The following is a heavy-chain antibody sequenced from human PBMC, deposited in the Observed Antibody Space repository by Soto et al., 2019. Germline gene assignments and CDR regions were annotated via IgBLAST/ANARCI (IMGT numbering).Heavy chain of an antibody. CDR2: ISYDGSNK. Sequence: GGSLRLSCAASGFTFSSYGMHWVRQAPGKGLEWVAVISYDGSNKYYADSVKGRFTISRDNSKNTLYLQMNSLRAEDTAVYYCAKGDYMVRGVSADWGQGTLVTVSS. CDR1: GFTFSSYG. D-gene: IGHD3-10*01. CDR3: AKGDYMVRGVSAD. V-gene: IGHV3-30*18. J-gene: IGHJ4*02.